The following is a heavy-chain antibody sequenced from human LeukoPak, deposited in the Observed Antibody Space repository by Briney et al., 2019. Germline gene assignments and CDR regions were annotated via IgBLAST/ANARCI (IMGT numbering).Heavy chain of an antibody. CDR2: IIPIFGTA. V-gene: IGHV1-69*13. CDR1: GGTFSSYA. J-gene: IGHJ3*02. D-gene: IGHD3-3*01. CDR3: ARERSPMDFWSGVDAFDI. Sequence: SVKVSCKASGGTFSSYAISWVRQAPGQGLEWMGGIIPIFGTANYAQKFQGRVTITADESTSTAYMELSSLRSEDTAVYYCARERSPMDFWSGVDAFDIWGQGTMVTVSS.